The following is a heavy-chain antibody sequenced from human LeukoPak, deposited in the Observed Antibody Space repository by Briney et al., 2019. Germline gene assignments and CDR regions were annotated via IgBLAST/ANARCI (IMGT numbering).Heavy chain of an antibody. Sequence: PSETLSLTCTVSGYSISSGYYWGWIRQPPGKGLEWIGSIYHSGSTYYNPSLKSRVTISVDTSKNQFSLKLSSVTAADTAVYYCARELTYYFDYWGQGTLVTVSS. J-gene: IGHJ4*02. CDR2: IYHSGST. D-gene: IGHD2-21*02. CDR1: GYSISSGYY. CDR3: ARELTYYFDY. V-gene: IGHV4-38-2*02.